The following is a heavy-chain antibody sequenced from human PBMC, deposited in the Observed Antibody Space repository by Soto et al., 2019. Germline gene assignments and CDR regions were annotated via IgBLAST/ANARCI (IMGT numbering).Heavy chain of an antibody. CDR3: ARGHIVATILDY. V-gene: IGHV3-48*03. J-gene: IGHJ4*02. Sequence: EVQLVESGGALVQPGGSLRLSCAGSGFIFSNYEMSWVRQAPGKGLEWVSYIDHTGITIYYADSVKGRFTISRDNAKNSLYLQMNSLRVEDTAVYYCARGHIVATILDYWGQGTLVTVSS. CDR1: GFIFSNYE. CDR2: IDHTGITI. D-gene: IGHD5-12*01.